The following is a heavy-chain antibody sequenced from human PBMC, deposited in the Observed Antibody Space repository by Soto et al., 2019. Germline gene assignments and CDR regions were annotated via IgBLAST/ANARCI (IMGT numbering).Heavy chain of an antibody. Sequence: QVQLVQSGTEVKKSGSSVKVSCKASGDTFTNLAISWMRQAPGQGLEWMGGIIPMFGTPNYAQKFQGSVTITADRSTSTAYLELRSLRSEDTAVYYCARGLRGYTGYDGGGAFDIWGQGTMVTVSS. J-gene: IGHJ3*02. CDR3: ARGLRGYTGYDGGGAFDI. V-gene: IGHV1-69*06. CDR2: IIPMFGTP. D-gene: IGHD5-12*01. CDR1: GDTFTNLA.